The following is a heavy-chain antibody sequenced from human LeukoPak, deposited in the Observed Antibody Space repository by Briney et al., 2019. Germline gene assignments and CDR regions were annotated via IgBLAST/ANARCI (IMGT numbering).Heavy chain of an antibody. D-gene: IGHD3-22*01. V-gene: IGHV1-46*01. CDR1: GYTFTSYY. CDR3: ARGEYYDSSGYSLGGY. Sequence: GASVKVSCKASGYTFTSYYMHWVRQAPEQGLEWMGIINPSGGSTSYAQKFQGRVTMTRDTSTSTVYMELSSLRSEDTAVYYCARGEYYDSSGYSLGGYWGQGTLVTVSS. CDR2: INPSGGST. J-gene: IGHJ4*02.